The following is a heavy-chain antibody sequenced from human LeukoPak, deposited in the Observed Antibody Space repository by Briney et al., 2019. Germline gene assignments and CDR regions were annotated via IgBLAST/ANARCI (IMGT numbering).Heavy chain of an antibody. J-gene: IGHJ4*02. CDR2: INHSGST. Sequence: SETLSLTRAVYGGSFSGYYWSWIRQPPGKGLEWIGEINHSGSTNYNPSLKSRVTISVDTSKNQFSLKLSSVTAADTAVYYCARGGYYFDYWGQGTLVTVSS. CDR3: ARGGYYFDY. V-gene: IGHV4-34*01. CDR1: GGSFSGYY.